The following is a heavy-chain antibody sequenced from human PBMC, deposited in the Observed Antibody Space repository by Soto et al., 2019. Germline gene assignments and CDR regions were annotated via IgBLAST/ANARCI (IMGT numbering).Heavy chain of an antibody. J-gene: IGHJ4*02. V-gene: IGHV3-30*18. CDR3: AKGMRLLWCGESYLDY. CDR2: ISYDGSNK. Sequence: QVQLVESGGGVVQPGRSLRLSCAASGFTFSSYDMHWVRQAPGKGLEWVALISYDGSNKYYADSVKGRFTISRDNSKNTLYLQMNSLRAEDTAVYYCAKGMRLLWCGESYLDYWGQGTLVTVSS. D-gene: IGHD3-10*01. CDR1: GFTFSSYD.